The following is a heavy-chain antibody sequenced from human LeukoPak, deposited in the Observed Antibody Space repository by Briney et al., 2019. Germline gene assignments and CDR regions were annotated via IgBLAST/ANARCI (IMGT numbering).Heavy chain of an antibody. CDR1: GFTFSSYS. J-gene: IGHJ3*02. V-gene: IGHV3-21*01. CDR3: ARDNGGSYYEDAFDI. D-gene: IGHD1-26*01. CDR2: ISSSSSYI. Sequence: AGGSLRFSCAASGFTFSSYSMNWVRQAPGKGLEWVSSISSSSSYIYYADSVKGRFTISRDNAKNSLYLQMNSLRAEDTAVYYCARDNGGSYYEDAFDIWGQGTMLTVSS.